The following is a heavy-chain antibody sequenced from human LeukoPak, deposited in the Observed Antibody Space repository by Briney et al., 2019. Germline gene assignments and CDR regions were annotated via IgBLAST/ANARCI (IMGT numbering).Heavy chain of an antibody. CDR3: ARNSYGYKYYFDY. V-gene: IGHV1-3*03. CDR1: GYTFTSYA. Sequence: ASVKVSCKASGYTFTSYAMHWVRQAPGQRLEWMGWINAGNGNTKYSQEFQGRVTITRDTSASTAYMELSSLRSEDMAVYYCARNSYGYKYYFDYWGQGTPVTVSS. D-gene: IGHD5-18*01. CDR2: INAGNGNT. J-gene: IGHJ4*02.